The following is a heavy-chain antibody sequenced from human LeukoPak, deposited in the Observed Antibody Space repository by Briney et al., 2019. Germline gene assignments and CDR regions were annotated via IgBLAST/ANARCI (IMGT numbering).Heavy chain of an antibody. D-gene: IGHD6-6*01. CDR3: ARDRGAYSSSSLDY. CDR2: ISSSSSTI. J-gene: IGHJ4*02. CDR1: GFTFSSYS. V-gene: IGHV3-48*01. Sequence: GGSLRLSCAASGFTFSSYSMNWVRQAPGKGLEWVSYISSSSSTICYADSVKGRFTISRDNAKNSLYLQMNSLRAEDTAVYYCARDRGAYSSSSLDYWGQGTLVTVSS.